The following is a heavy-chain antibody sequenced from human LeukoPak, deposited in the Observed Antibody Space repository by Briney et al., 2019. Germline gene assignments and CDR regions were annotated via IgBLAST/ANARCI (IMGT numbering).Heavy chain of an antibody. CDR2: IYPNSGAT. Sequence: ASVKVSCKASGCTFTGYYMYWVRQAPGQGLEWMGYIYPNSGATKYAQKFQGRVTMTRDTSISTAYMELSGLRSDDTAVYYCGTLLSNGPFDYWGQGSLVTVSS. CDR3: GTLLSNGPFDY. CDR1: GCTFTGYY. J-gene: IGHJ4*02. V-gene: IGHV1-2*02.